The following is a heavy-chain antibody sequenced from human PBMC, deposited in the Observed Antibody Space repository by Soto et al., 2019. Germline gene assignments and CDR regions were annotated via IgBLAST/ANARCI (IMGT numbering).Heavy chain of an antibody. CDR1: AGPLSGATYS. Sequence: SETLSLTCGVSAGPLSGATYSWNWIRQPPGKGLEWIGYIFPSGTTYYNPSLKSRVTISIDVSKNQFSLSLRSFTAADTAVYYCARSREFDYWSQGTLVTVSS. V-gene: IGHV4-30-2*01. J-gene: IGHJ4*02. CDR3: ARSREFDY. CDR2: IFPSGTT.